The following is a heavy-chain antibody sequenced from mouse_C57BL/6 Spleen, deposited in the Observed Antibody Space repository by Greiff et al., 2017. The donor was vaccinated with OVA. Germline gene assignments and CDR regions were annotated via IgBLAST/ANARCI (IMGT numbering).Heavy chain of an antibody. J-gene: IGHJ2*01. CDR2: IRNKANNHAT. CDR3: TRLRLAYFDY. Sequence: EVMLVESGGGLVQPGGSMKLSCAASGFTFSDAWMDWVRQSPEKGLEWVAEIRNKANNHATYYAESVKGRFTISRDDSKSSVYLQMNSLRAEDTGIYYCTRLRLAYFDYWGQGTTRTVSS. CDR1: GFTFSDAW. D-gene: IGHD1-2*01. V-gene: IGHV6-6*01.